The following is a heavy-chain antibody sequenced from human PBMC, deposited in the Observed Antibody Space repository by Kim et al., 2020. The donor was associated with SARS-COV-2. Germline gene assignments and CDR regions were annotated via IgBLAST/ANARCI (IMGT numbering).Heavy chain of an antibody. CDR2: INPNSGGT. J-gene: IGHJ3*02. CDR1: GYTFTGYY. D-gene: IGHD6-13*01. V-gene: IGHV1-2*04. CDR3: ARKGAAAADAFDI. Sequence: ASVKVSCKASGYTFTGYYMHWVRQAPGQGLEWMGWINPNSGGTNYAQKFQGWVTMTRDTSISTAYMELSRLRSDDTAVYYCARKGAAAADAFDIWGQGTMVTVSS.